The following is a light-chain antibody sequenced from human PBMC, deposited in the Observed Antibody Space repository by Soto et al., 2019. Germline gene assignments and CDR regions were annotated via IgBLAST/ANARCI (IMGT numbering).Light chain of an antibody. CDR1: TGDVGGYNF. V-gene: IGLV2-14*01. CDR3: SSYTSSSTVV. CDR2: EVS. Sequence: QSVLTQPASVSGSPGQSITISCTGTTGDVGGYNFVSWYQQHPGKAPKLMIYEVSSRPSGVSNRFSGYKSGNTASLTIAGLQAEDEADYYCSSYTSSSTVVFGVGTKLTVL. J-gene: IGLJ2*01.